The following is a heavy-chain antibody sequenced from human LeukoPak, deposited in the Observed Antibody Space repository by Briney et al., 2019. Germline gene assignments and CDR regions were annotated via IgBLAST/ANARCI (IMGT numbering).Heavy chain of an antibody. D-gene: IGHD3-3*01. CDR2: INPSGGST. J-gene: IGHJ4*02. V-gene: IGHV1-46*01. CDR1: GYTFTSYY. CDR3: ARDYESDFDY. Sequence: GESLKISCKGSGYTFTSYYMHWVRQAPGQGLEWMGIINPSGGSTSYAQKFQGRVTMTRDTSTSTVYMELSSLRSEDTAVYYCARDYESDFDYWGQGTLVTVSS.